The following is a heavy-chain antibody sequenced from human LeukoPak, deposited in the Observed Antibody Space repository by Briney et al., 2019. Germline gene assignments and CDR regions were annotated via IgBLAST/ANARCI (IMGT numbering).Heavy chain of an antibody. CDR3: ARISAVKPYYFDY. V-gene: IGHV4-4*07. J-gene: IGHJ4*02. CDR2: IYTSGSI. Sequence: SETLSLTCTVSGDSITSYYWSRIRKPAGKGLDWIGRIYTSGSINYNPSLESRVTLLVDTSKKQFSLRLTSVTAADTAVYYCARISAVKPYYFDYWGQGTLVTVSS. CDR1: GDSITSYY. D-gene: IGHD6-25*01.